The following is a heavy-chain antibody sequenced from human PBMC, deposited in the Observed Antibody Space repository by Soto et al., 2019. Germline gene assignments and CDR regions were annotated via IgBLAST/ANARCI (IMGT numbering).Heavy chain of an antibody. CDR2: IYYSGST. J-gene: IGHJ5*02. Sequence: QVQLQESGPGLVKPSQTLSLTCTVSGGSISSGDYYWSWIRQPPGKGLEWIGYIYYSGSTYYNPSLKSRVTXXXXXXXXXXXXXXXXXXXXXXXXXXXXXXXXXXXXXXXXXXXWFDPWGQGTLVTVSS. V-gene: IGHV4-30-4*01. CDR3: XXXXXXXXXXXXXXXXWFDP. CDR1: GGSISSGDYY.